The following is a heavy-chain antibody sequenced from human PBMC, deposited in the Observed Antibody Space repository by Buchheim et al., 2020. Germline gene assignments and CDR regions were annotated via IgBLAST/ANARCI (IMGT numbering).Heavy chain of an antibody. CDR1: GGTITNDNFY. V-gene: IGHV4-39*01. J-gene: IGHJ4*02. D-gene: IGHD2-15*01. CDR2: IYSAGNT. Sequence: QVHLQESGPRLVKPSETLSLTCTVSGGTITNDNFYWGWIRQPPGKGLEWIGSIYSAGNTFYKASLKSRVNIVVDTSKSQFSLKLTSVTAADTSVYYCARLVGCRAGICHPGGYWGQGIL. CDR3: ARLVGCRAGICHPGGY.